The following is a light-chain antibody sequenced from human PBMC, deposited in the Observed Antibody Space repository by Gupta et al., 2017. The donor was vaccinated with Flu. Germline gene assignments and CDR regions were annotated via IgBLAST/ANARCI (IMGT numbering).Light chain of an antibody. CDR1: QSLVHSDGSTY. J-gene: IGKJ4*01. CDR2: KAS. CDR3: QQNTGSPLT. V-gene: IGKV2-30*02. Sequence: ISCISSQSLVHSDGSTYLHWYQQKPGQAPRLLIYKASSRDSGVPGRFSGSASATDFTLNISRLEADDVGVYYCQQNTGSPLTFGGGTKVEIK.